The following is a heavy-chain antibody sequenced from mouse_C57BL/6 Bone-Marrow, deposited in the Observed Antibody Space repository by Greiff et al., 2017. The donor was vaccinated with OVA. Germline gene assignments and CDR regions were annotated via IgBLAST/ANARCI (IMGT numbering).Heavy chain of an antibody. J-gene: IGHJ2*01. CDR1: GFTFSDYG. V-gene: IGHV5-17*01. Sequence: DVHLVESGGGLVKPGGSLKLSCAASGFTFSDYGMHWVRQAPEKGLEWVAYISSGSSTIYYADTVKGRFTISRDNAKNTLFLQMTSLRSEDTAMYYCATLRRRDFDYWGQGTTLTVSS. CDR3: ATLRRRDFDY. CDR2: ISSGSSTI. D-gene: IGHD1-2*01.